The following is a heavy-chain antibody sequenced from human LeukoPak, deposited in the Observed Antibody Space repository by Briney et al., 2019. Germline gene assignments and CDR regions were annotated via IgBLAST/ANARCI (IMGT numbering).Heavy chain of an antibody. CDR1: GYTFIDYY. J-gene: IGHJ4*02. D-gene: IGHD2-2*01. CDR3: ARVKKLMPEFEF. Sequence: ASVKVSCKPSGYTFIDYYIHWVRQAPGRGLEWMGWINPNSGATKYAQKFQGRVSMTRDTSINTAYMDLTNLRSDDTAIFYCARVKKLMPEFEFWGQGTLVTVSS. V-gene: IGHV1-2*02. CDR2: INPNSGAT.